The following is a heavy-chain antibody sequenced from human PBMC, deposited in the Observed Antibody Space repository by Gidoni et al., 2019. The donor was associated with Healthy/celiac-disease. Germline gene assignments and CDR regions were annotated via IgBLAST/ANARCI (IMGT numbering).Heavy chain of an antibody. CDR2: INPNSGGT. CDR3: ARDTRSTSFYYYYGMDV. Sequence: QVQLVQSGAEVKKPGASVKVSCKASGYTFTGYYMHWVRQAPGQGLEWMGWINPNSGGTNYAQKFQGRVTMTRDTSISTAYMELSRLRSDDTAVYYCARDTRSTSFYYYYGMDVWGQGTTVTVSS. D-gene: IGHD2-2*01. CDR1: GYTFTGYY. J-gene: IGHJ6*02. V-gene: IGHV1-2*02.